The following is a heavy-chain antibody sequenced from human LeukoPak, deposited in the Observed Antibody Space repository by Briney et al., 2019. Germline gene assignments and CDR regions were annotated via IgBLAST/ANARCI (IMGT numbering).Heavy chain of an antibody. J-gene: IGHJ4*02. V-gene: IGHV1-18*01. CDR1: GYTFVTYV. CDR3: TRASFDH. CDR2: ISTYNGNT. Sequence: ASVKVSCKASGYTFVTYVINWVRQAPGQRPEWMGWISTYNGNTKYALKFQDRVTLTRDTSTTTAYMELRSLTSDDRAVYYCTRASFDHWDQGTLVIVSS.